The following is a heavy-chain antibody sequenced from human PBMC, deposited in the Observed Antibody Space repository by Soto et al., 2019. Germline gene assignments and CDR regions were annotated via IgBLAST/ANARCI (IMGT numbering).Heavy chain of an antibody. Sequence: GGSLRLSCAASGFTFSSYAMHWVRQAPGKGLEWVAAISYDGSNKYYADSVKGRFTISRDNSKNTLYLQMNSLRAEDTAVYYCARDGVTVTTRYGMDVWGQGTTVTVSS. V-gene: IGHV3-30-3*01. CDR1: GFTFSSYA. D-gene: IGHD4-17*01. J-gene: IGHJ6*02. CDR2: ISYDGSNK. CDR3: ARDGVTVTTRYGMDV.